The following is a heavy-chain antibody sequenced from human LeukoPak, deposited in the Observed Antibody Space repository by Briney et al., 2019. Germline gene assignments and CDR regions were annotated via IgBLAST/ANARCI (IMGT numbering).Heavy chain of an antibody. V-gene: IGHV3-23*01. J-gene: IGHJ6*03. CDR1: GFTFSSYA. CDR3: AKDPFPTNLRGYYYYYYMDV. CDR2: ISGSGGST. Sequence: TGGSLRLSCAASGFTFSSYAMSWVRQAPGKGLEWVSAISGSGGSTYYADSVKGRFTISRDNSKNTLYLQMNSLRAEDTAVYYCAKDPFPTNLRGYYYYYYMDVWGKGTTVTISS. D-gene: IGHD5-12*01.